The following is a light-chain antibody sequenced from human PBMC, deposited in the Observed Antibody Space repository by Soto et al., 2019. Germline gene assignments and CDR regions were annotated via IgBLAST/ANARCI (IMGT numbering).Light chain of an antibody. J-gene: IGLJ2*01. CDR1: SSDVGGYNY. Sequence: QSALTQPASVSGSPGQSITISCTGTSSDVGGYNYVSWYQQHPGKAPKLMIYDVSNRPSGVSNRFSGSKSGNTASLTISGRKAEDEAHYYCSSYTSSSTVVFGGGTKLTVL. CDR3: SSYTSSSTVV. V-gene: IGLV2-14*01. CDR2: DVS.